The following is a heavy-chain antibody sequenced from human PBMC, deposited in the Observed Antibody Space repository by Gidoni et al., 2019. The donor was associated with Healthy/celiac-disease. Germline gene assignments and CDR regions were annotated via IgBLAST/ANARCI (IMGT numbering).Heavy chain of an antibody. CDR2: VYQSGTS. CDR3: ARDTVTTGSDY. V-gene: IGHV4-38-2*02. CDR1: GYSISDGHY. J-gene: IGHJ4*02. D-gene: IGHD4-17*01. Sequence: QVQLQQSGPGLVKPSETPSLTCTVSGYSISDGHYWGWIRQPPGRGLEWIGNVYQSGTSYYNPSLKSRVTISVDTSKTQFSLKLSSVTAADTAVYYCARDTVTTGSDYWGQGTLVTVSS.